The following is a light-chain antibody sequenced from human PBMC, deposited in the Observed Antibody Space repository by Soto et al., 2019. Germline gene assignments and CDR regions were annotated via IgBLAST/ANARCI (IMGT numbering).Light chain of an antibody. CDR1: QSISSW. J-gene: IGKJ1*01. CDR3: QQYTSYPWT. V-gene: IGKV1-5*01. Sequence: DIQMTQSPSTLSASVGDRVTITCRASQSISSWLAWYQQKPGKAPNLLIYDASSLESGVPSRFSGSGSGTEFPLTISSLQPDDFATYYCQQYTSYPWTFGQGTKVDIK. CDR2: DAS.